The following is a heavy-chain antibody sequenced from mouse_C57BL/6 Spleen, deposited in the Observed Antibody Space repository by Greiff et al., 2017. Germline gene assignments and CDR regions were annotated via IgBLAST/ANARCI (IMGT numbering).Heavy chain of an antibody. Sequence: QVQLKEPGAELVKPGASVKVSCKASGYTFTSYWMHWVKQRPGQGLEWIGRIHPSDSDTNYNQKFKGKATLTVDKSSSTAYMQLSSLTSEDSAVYYCAISDSNYWYFDVWGTGTTVTVSS. CDR1: GYTFTSYW. V-gene: IGHV1-74*01. J-gene: IGHJ1*03. CDR3: AISDSNYWYFDV. CDR2: IHPSDSDT. D-gene: IGHD2-5*01.